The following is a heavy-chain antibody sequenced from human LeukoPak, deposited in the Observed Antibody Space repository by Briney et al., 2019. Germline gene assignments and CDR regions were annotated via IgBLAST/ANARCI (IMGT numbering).Heavy chain of an antibody. CDR3: ARGGSPPEALGDALNI. V-gene: IGHV3-74*01. CDR1: GITFRTYA. CDR2: INSDGRSI. Sequence: GGSLRLSCAVSGITFRTYAMSWVRQAPGKGLVRVSRINSDGRSIIYADSVKGRFTISRDNAKNTLYLQMNSLRVEDTAVYYCARGGSPPEALGDALNIWGQGTMVTVSS. J-gene: IGHJ3*02. D-gene: IGHD1-26*01.